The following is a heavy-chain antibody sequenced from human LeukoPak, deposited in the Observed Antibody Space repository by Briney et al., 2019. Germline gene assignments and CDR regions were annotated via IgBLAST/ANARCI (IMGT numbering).Heavy chain of an antibody. CDR2: ISYDGSNK. D-gene: IGHD3-3*01. CDR1: GFTFSSYA. V-gene: IGHV3-30-3*01. CDR3: ARPSLEWLLSDPLDI. Sequence: GRSLRLSCAASGFTFSSYAMHWVRQAPGKGLEWVAVISYDGSNKYYADSVKGRFTISRDNSKNTLYLQMNSLRAEDTAVYYCARPSLEWLLSDPLDIWGQGTMVTVSS. J-gene: IGHJ3*02.